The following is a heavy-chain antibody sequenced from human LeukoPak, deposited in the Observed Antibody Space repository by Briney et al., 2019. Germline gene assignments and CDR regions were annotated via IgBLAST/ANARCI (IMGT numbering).Heavy chain of an antibody. CDR3: ARMNILTGSDAFDL. V-gene: IGHV3-66*01. D-gene: IGHD3-9*01. Sequence: PGGSLRLSCEVSGFTVSLNYMSWVRQTPGKGLECVPVIYSGGTTYYAESLKDRFVLSRDTSKNTLILEVSSLRVDDTGLYYCARMNILTGSDAFDLWGQGTMVTVSS. J-gene: IGHJ3*01. CDR1: GFTVSLNY. CDR2: IYSGGTT.